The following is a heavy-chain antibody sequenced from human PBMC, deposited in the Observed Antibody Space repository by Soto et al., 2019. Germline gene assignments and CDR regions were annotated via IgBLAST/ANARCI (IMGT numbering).Heavy chain of an antibody. D-gene: IGHD6-13*01. Sequence: SETLSLTCTVSGGSVSSGSYYWSWIRQPPGKGLEWIGYIYYSGSTNYNPSLKSRVTISVDTSKNQFSLKLSSVTAADTAVYYCARTGGGDEYSSSWILDYWGQGTLVTVSS. V-gene: IGHV4-61*01. CDR3: ARTGGGDEYSSSWILDY. CDR1: GGSVSSGSYY. J-gene: IGHJ4*02. CDR2: IYYSGST.